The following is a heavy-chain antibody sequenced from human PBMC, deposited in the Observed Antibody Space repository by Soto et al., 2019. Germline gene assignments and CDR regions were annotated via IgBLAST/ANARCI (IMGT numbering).Heavy chain of an antibody. D-gene: IGHD2-15*01. V-gene: IGHV3-66*01. CDR2: IQSGGTT. CDR3: ARDDVLCYGGCCYGMPLDV. CDR1: GFTVSSKY. Sequence: EVQLVESGGGLVQPGGSLRLSCAASGFTVSSKYMTWVRQAPGKGLEWVSLIQSGGTTYYADSVKGRFTISRDTSENTLHLQMASLRVEDMAVYYCARDDVLCYGGCCYGMPLDVWGKGTTVTVSS. J-gene: IGHJ6*04.